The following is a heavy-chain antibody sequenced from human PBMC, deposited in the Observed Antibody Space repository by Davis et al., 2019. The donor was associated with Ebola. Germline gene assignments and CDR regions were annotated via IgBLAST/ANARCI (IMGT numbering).Heavy chain of an antibody. V-gene: IGHV3-15*01. CDR2: IKSKTDGGTT. D-gene: IGHD3-3*01. Sequence: PGGSLRLSCAASGFIFSNAWMSWVRQAPGKGLEWVGRIKSKTDGGTTDYAAPVKGRFTISRDDSKNTLYLQMNSLKNEDAAVYYCTTESITIFGASLGYFDYWGQGTLVTVSS. CDR1: GFIFSNAW. CDR3: TTESITIFGASLGYFDY. J-gene: IGHJ4*02.